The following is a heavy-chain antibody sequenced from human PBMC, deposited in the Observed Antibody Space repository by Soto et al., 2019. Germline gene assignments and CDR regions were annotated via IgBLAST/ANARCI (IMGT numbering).Heavy chain of an antibody. D-gene: IGHD2-21*02. CDR3: AVDCGGNCLSYYYYGMDV. CDR2: VSSSSSTI. Sequence: PGGSLRLSCAASGFTFSNYNMNWVRQAPGKGLEWVSYVSSSSSTIYYADSVKGRFTISRDNAKNSLYLQMNSLRDEDTAVYYCAVDCGGNCLSYYYYGMDVWGQGTTVTVSS. V-gene: IGHV3-48*02. CDR1: GFTFSNYN. J-gene: IGHJ6*02.